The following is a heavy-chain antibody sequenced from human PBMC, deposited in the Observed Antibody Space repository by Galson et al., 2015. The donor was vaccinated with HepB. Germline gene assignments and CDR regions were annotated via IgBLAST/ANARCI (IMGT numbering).Heavy chain of an antibody. CDR1: GGSISGYY. Sequence: ETLSLTCSVAGGSISGYYWSWIRQPAGKGLEWIGRVYSSGNTNYNPSLISRVTMSVDTSKNRFSLELSSVTAADTAVYYCTRGGFGERTARHASDIWGHGIMVTVSS. D-gene: IGHD3-10*01. CDR2: VYSSGNT. V-gene: IGHV4-4*07. J-gene: IGHJ3*02. CDR3: TRGGFGERTARHASDI.